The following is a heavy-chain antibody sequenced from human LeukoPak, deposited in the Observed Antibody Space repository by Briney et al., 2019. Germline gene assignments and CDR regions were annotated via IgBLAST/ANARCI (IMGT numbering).Heavy chain of an antibody. CDR2: LYYAGNT. Sequence: SDTLSLTCTVSGLSLSSNSYYWGWIRQPPGKGLEWIGRLYYAGNTFLNPTLDSRVTITVDKSKNQFSLKLRSATAADTAVYYCARAARLRITLVRLIHAAFDMWGQGTMVTVSS. D-gene: IGHD3-10*01. CDR3: ARAARLRITLVRLIHAAFDM. V-gene: IGHV4-39*02. CDR1: GLSLSSNSYY. J-gene: IGHJ3*02.